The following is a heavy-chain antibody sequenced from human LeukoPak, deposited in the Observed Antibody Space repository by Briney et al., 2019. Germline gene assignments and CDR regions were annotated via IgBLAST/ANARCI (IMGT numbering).Heavy chain of an antibody. D-gene: IGHD2-2*01. J-gene: IGHJ3*02. Sequence: SETLSLTCTVSGGSISGSSYYWGWIRQPPGKGLEWIGSIYYSGSTYYNPSLKSRVTISVDTSKNHFSLKLSSVTAADTAVYYCALGGDCSSTSCYHGAFDIWGQGTMVTVSS. CDR2: IYYSGST. V-gene: IGHV4-39*07. CDR3: ALGGDCSSTSCYHGAFDI. CDR1: GGSISGSSYY.